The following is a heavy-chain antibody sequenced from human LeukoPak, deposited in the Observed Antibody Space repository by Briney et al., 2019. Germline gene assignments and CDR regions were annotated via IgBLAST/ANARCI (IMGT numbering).Heavy chain of an antibody. Sequence: GESLKISCKGSGYSFTSYWIGWVRQMPGKGLEWMGIIYPGDSDTRYSPSFQGQVTFSADKSISTAYLQWSSLKASDTAMYYCARSLAVAVDYFDYWGQGTLVTVSS. J-gene: IGHJ4*02. CDR3: ARSLAVAVDYFDY. CDR1: GYSFTSYW. CDR2: IYPGDSDT. D-gene: IGHD6-19*01. V-gene: IGHV5-51*01.